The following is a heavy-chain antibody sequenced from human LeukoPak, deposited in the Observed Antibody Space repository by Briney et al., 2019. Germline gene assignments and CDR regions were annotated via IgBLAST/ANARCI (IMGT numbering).Heavy chain of an antibody. CDR3: ARRLTQYDCFDP. J-gene: IGHJ5*02. CDR1: GDSGSSNSVT. V-gene: IGHV6-1*01. D-gene: IGHD2-2*01. CDR2: TYYRSTWYN. Sequence: SQTLSLTCAMSGDSGSSNSVTWNWIRQSASRGLEWLGRTYYRSTWYNDYAVSVRGRIPVNPDTSKNQFSLHLNSVTPEDTAVYYCARRLTQYDCFDPWGQGILVTVS.